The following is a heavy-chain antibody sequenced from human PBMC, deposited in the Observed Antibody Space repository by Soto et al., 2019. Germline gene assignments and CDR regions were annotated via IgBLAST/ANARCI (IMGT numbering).Heavy chain of an antibody. J-gene: IGHJ5*02. CDR3: AREAGTWHLPLNWFDP. CDR1: GFTFSSYS. D-gene: IGHD6-19*01. Sequence: GGSLRLSCAASGFTFSSYSMDWVRQAPGKGLEWVSYISSSSSTIYYADSVKGRFTISRDNAKNSLYLQMNSLRDEDTAVYYCAREAGTWHLPLNWFDPWGQGTLVTVSS. V-gene: IGHV3-48*02. CDR2: ISSSSSTI.